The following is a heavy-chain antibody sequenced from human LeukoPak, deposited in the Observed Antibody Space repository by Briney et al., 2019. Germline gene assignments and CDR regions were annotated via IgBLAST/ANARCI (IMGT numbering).Heavy chain of an antibody. V-gene: IGHV4-31*03. J-gene: IGHJ4*02. CDR1: GVPISSGGYY. CDR3: ARGPVRDYSNY. CDR2: IYYSGST. D-gene: IGHD4-11*01. Sequence: PSETLSLTCTVSGVPISSGGYYWSWIRQHPGKGLEWIGYIYYSGSTYYNPSLKSRLTISLDTSNNQISLKLSSVTAADTAVYCCARGPVRDYSNYWGQGTLVTVSS.